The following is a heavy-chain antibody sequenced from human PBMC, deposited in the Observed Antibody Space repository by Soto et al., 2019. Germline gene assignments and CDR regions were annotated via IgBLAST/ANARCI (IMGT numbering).Heavy chain of an antibody. D-gene: IGHD3-10*01. CDR1: GDTFKNSV. Sequence: QVQLVQSGVEVKKPGSSVRVSCKASGDTFKNSVISWVRQAPRQGLEWMGGTIPLFGTTDYAQKFQGRLTITTEESSTTAYMEVSRLTSEDTAVYYCVAELDFGKLSVVWGQGTTVIVSS. CDR2: TIPLFGTT. V-gene: IGHV1-69*01. CDR3: VAELDFGKLSVV. J-gene: IGHJ6*02.